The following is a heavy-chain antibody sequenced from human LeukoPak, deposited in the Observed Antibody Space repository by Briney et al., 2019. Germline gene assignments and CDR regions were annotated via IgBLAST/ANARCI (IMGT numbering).Heavy chain of an antibody. D-gene: IGHD1-26*01. J-gene: IGHJ2*01. Sequence: SETLSLTCTVSCGSFSSYYWTWIRECPRKGLYGSGRIYNSGTTNYSPSRESRVTMSLDTSKNRSSLSLSSVTAADTAVYYSARDRLGATGHWRTDVCGRGPLLTVAS. CDR3: ARDRLGATGHWRTDV. CDR2: IYNSGTT. V-gene: IGHV4-4*07. CDR1: CGSFSSYY.